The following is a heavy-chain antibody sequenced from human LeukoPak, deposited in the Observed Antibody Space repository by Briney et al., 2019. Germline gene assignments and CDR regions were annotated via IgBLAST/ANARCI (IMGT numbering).Heavy chain of an antibody. CDR3: ATYCSSTSCYLGSFDN. D-gene: IGHD2-2*01. CDR1: GFTFSDYY. V-gene: IGHV3-11*04. Sequence: GGSLRFSCAASGFTFSDYYMSWIRQARGKGLQWVSCISSSGSTIYYADSVRGRFTIPRDNAKNSLYIQMNSLRAEDTPVYYSATYCSSTSCYLGSFDNWGQGTLVTVSS. CDR2: ISSSGSTI. J-gene: IGHJ4*02.